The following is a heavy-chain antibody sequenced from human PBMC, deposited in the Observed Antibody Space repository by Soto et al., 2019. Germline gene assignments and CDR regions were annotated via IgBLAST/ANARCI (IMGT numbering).Heavy chain of an antibody. CDR1: GGTFSRYS. J-gene: IGHJ6*02. V-gene: IGHV1-69*08. CDR3: AREDRDRETGLVPAAIDGMDV. CDR2: IIPIFGIP. D-gene: IGHD2-2*01. Sequence: QVQLVQSGAEVKKPGSSVKVSCKASGGTFSRYSITWVRQAPGHGLEWIGRIIPIFGIPTYAQKFQGRVTFTAEQSTSTAYMELSSLRSDDTAVYYCAREDRDRETGLVPAAIDGMDVWGQGTTGTVSS.